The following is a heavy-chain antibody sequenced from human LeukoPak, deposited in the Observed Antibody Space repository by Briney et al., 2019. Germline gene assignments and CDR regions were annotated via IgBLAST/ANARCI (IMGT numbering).Heavy chain of an antibody. J-gene: IGHJ4*02. Sequence: ASVKVSCKASGYTFTSYGISWVRQAPGQGLEWMGWISAYNGNTNYAQKLQGRVTMTTDTSTSTAYTELRSLRSDDTAVYYCARDRRIQLWPLGFDYWGQGTLVTVSS. CDR1: GYTFTSYG. V-gene: IGHV1-18*01. D-gene: IGHD5-18*01. CDR3: ARDRRIQLWPLGFDY. CDR2: ISAYNGNT.